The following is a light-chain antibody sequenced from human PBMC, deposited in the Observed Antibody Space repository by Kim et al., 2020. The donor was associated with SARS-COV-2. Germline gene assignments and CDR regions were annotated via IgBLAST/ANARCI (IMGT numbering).Light chain of an antibody. CDR2: AAS. J-gene: IGKJ1*01. CDR1: QGISNY. V-gene: IGKV1-27*01. Sequence: ASVGDRVTITCRASQGISNYLAWYQQKPGKVPKLLIYAASALRSGVPSRFSGSGTGTDFTLTITSLQPEDVAVYYCQQCKGAPWTFGHGTKVDIK. CDR3: QQCKGAPWT.